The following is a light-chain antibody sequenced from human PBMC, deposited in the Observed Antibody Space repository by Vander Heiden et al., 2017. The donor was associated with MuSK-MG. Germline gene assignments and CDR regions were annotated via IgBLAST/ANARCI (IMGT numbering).Light chain of an antibody. CDR2: DVS. V-gene: IGLV2-14*03. J-gene: IGLJ1*01. CDR3: SSFTSSSTLV. Sequence: QSDPPPTAPVSGSPGPSITISCTGTNSDVGTYNYVSWYQQHPGKAPKLLIYDVSHRPSGVSKRFSASKSGTTASLTISGLQAEDEADYYCSSFTSSSTLVFGTGTKVTVL. CDR1: NSDVGTYNY.